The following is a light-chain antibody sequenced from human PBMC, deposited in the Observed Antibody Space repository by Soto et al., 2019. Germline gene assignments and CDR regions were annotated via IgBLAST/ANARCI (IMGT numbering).Light chain of an antibody. V-gene: IGKV1-5*03. CDR1: QSISSW. CDR3: QHYNRYPLT. CDR2: KAS. J-gene: IGKJ4*01. Sequence: DIQMTQSPSTLSASVGDRVTITCRASQSISSWLAWYQQKPGKAPKLLIYKASSLESGVPSRFSGSGSGTEFTLTISSLQPDDFAAYYCQHYNRYPLTFGGGTKVEIK.